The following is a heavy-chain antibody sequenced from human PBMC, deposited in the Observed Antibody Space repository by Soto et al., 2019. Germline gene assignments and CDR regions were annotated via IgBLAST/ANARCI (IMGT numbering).Heavy chain of an antibody. J-gene: IGHJ6*02. CDR3: ARDGGIAANYYYYYGMDV. CDR2: ISSSSSYI. CDR1: GFTFSSYS. V-gene: IGHV3-21*01. Sequence: GGSLRLSCAASGFTFSSYSMNWVRQAPGKGLEWVSSISSSSSYIYYADSVKGRFTISRDNAKNSLYLQMNSLRAEDTAVYYCARDGGIAANYYYYYGMDVWGQGTTVTV. D-gene: IGHD6-13*01.